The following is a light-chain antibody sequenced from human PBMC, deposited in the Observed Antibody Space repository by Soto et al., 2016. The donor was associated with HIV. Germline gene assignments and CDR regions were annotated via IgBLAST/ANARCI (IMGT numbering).Light chain of an antibody. CDR3: QVWDSSSDHVV. CDR2: DDS. J-gene: IGLJ2*01. CDR1: NIGRKG. V-gene: IGLV3-21*03. Sequence: SYELTQPPSVSVAPGKTASITCGGDNIGRKGVHWYQQKPGQAPVLVVYDDSDRPSGIPERFSGSNSGNTATLTISRVEAGDEADYYCQVWDSSSDHVVFGGGTKLTVL.